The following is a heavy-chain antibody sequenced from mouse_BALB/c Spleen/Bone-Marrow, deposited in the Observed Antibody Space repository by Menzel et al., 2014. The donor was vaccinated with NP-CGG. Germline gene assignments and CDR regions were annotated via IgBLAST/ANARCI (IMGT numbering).Heavy chain of an antibody. J-gene: IGHJ3*01. D-gene: IGHD4-1*01. V-gene: IGHV1-7*01. CDR1: GYTFTNYW. CDR2: IDPNTYYT. Sequence: QVQLQQSRAELAKPGASVKMSCKASGYTFTNYWMHWVKQRPGQGLEWIGYIDPNTYYTRYNQKFKDEATLTADKSSSTAYLQLSSLTSEDSAVYYCARYWDAYWGQGTLVTVSA. CDR3: ARYWDAY.